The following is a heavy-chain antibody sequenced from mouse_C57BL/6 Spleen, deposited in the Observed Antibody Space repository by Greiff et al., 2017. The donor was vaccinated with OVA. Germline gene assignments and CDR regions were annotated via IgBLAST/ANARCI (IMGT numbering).Heavy chain of an antibody. V-gene: IGHV1-7*01. D-gene: IGHD1-1*01. CDR2: INPSSGYT. Sequence: VQLQQSGAELAKPGASVKLSCKASGCTFTSYWMHWVKQRPGQGLEWIGYINPSSGYTKYNQKFKDKATLTADKSSSTAYMQLSSLTYEDSAVYYCARYYGSSYVPFDYWGQGTTLTVSS. CDR3: ARYYGSSYVPFDY. CDR1: GCTFTSYW. J-gene: IGHJ2*01.